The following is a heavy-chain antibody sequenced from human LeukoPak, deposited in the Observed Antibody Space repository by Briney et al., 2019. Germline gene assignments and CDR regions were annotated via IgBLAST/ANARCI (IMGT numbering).Heavy chain of an antibody. J-gene: IGHJ4*02. V-gene: IGHV3-74*01. CDR2: ISTDASST. CDR3: ARDPSGYNYGYSDY. Sequence: GGSLRLSCAGSGFTFSSYWMHWVRQAPGKGLVWVSRISTDASSTTYADSVKGRFTISRDNAKDTLYLQMNSLRAEDTAVYYCARDPSGYNYGYSDYWGQGTLVTVSS. CDR1: GFTFSSYW. D-gene: IGHD5-18*01.